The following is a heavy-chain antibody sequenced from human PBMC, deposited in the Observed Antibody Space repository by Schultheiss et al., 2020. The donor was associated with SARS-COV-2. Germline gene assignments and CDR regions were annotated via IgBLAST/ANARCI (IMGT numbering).Heavy chain of an antibody. CDR2: ISAYNGNT. Sequence: ASVKVSCKASGYTFTSYGISWVRQAPGQGLEWMGWISAYNGNTNYAQKLQGRVTMTTDTSTSTAYMELRSLRSDDTAVYYCARGVGELLRIYYYGMDVWGQGTTVTVSS. CDR1: GYTFTSYG. V-gene: IGHV1-18*01. CDR3: ARGVGELLRIYYYGMDV. J-gene: IGHJ6*02. D-gene: IGHD1-26*01.